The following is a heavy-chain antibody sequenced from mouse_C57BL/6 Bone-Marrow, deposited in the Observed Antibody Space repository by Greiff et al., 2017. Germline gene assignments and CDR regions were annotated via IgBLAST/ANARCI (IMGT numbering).Heavy chain of an antibody. V-gene: IGHV14-1*01. CDR3: ATPYYCGSGCVSY. Sequence: VQLQQSGAELVRPGASVKLSCTASGFNFKDYYMHWVKQRPEQGLEWIGRIDPEDGDTEYTPKFQGKATMTADTSSNTAYLQLSSLTSEDAAVYYCATPYYCGSGCVSYWGQGTLVTVSA. CDR1: GFNFKDYY. CDR2: IDPEDGDT. D-gene: IGHD1-1*01. J-gene: IGHJ3*01.